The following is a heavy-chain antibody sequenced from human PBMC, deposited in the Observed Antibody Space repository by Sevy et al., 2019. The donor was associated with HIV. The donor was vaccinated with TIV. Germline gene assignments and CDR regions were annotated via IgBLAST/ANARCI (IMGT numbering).Heavy chain of an antibody. CDR3: ARDYSNYGVFDY. J-gene: IGHJ4*02. V-gene: IGHV3-33*01. D-gene: IGHD4-4*01. CDR2: IWYDGSNK. Sequence: GGSLRLSCAASGFTFSSYGMHWVRQAPGKGLEWVAVIWYDGSNKYYVDSVKGRFTISRDNSKNTLYLQMNSLRAEDTAVYYCARDYSNYGVFDYWGQGTLVTVSS. CDR1: GFTFSSYG.